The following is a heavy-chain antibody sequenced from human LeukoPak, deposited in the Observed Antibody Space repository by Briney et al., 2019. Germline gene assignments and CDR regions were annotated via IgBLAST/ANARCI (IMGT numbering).Heavy chain of an antibody. V-gene: IGHV4-4*02. Sequence: SGTPSLTCAVSGGSLSSSNWWSWGRQPPGKGVEGVWGIYYSGSTYYNPSLKSRVTISVDTSKNQFSLKLSSVTAADTAVYYCASRWYSSSWYGAWFDPWGQGTLVTVSS. CDR3: ASRWYSSSWYGAWFDP. D-gene: IGHD6-13*01. CDR2: IYYSGST. CDR1: GGSLSSSNW. J-gene: IGHJ5*02.